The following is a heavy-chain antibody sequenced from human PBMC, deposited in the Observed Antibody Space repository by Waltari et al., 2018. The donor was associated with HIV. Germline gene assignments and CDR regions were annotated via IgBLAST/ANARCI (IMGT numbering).Heavy chain of an antibody. J-gene: IGHJ6*02. D-gene: IGHD6-13*01. Sequence: QVQLVQSGAELKRPGASVRISCATSGYTFTNYDITWARQAPGQGLEWMGWINTKTGDTGFLDGFKGRITMTRNISSGTAYMDLTRLTKEDTATYYCTRSLALRIAAPGADVWGQGTSLIVSS. CDR1: GYTFTNYD. V-gene: IGHV1-8*01. CDR2: INTKTGDT. CDR3: TRSLALRIAAPGADV.